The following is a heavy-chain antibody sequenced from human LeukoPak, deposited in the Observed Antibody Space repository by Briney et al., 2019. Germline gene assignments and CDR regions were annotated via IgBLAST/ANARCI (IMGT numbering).Heavy chain of an antibody. J-gene: IGHJ4*02. V-gene: IGHV3-30*02. CDR1: GFTFSSYG. Sequence: GGSLRLSCAASGFTFSSYGMHWVRPAPGKRLEWVAFIRYDGSNKYYADSVKGRFTISRDNSKNTLYLQMNSLRAEDTAVYYCAKTGFIDSYGSFDYWGQGTLVTVSS. CDR2: IRYDGSNK. CDR3: AKTGFIDSYGSFDY. D-gene: IGHD5-18*01.